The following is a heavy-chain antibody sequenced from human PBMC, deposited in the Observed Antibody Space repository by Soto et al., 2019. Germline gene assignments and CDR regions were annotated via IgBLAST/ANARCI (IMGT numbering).Heavy chain of an antibody. Sequence: SVKVSCKASGGTFSSYAISWVRQAPGQGLEWMGGIIPIFGTVNYAQKFQGRITITADESTSTAYMELSSLRSEDTAVYYCARISYVYSSSPDYWGQGTLVTVSS. CDR2: IIPIFGTV. CDR3: ARISYVYSSSPDY. J-gene: IGHJ4*02. D-gene: IGHD6-6*01. V-gene: IGHV1-69*13. CDR1: GGTFSSYA.